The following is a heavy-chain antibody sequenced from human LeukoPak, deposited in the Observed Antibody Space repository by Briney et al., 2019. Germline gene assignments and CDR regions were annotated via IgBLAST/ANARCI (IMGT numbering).Heavy chain of an antibody. D-gene: IGHD1-26*01. Sequence: SETLSLTCTVSGGSISSRTYYWGWIRQPPGKGLEWIATIYYSGSTFYNPSLKSRGTISVDTSKNHFSMKLTSVTAADTAVYYCARKISGGYFDYWGQGTLVTVSS. CDR3: ARKISGGYFDY. J-gene: IGHJ4*02. V-gene: IGHV4-39*02. CDR2: IYYSGST. CDR1: GGSISSRTYY.